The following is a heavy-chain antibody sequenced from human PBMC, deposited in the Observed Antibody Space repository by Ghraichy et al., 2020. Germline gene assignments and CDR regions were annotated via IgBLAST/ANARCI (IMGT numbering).Heavy chain of an antibody. CDR2: IYYSGST. V-gene: IGHV4-59*01. CDR1: GGSISSYY. J-gene: IGHJ5*02. CDR3: ARGSSSWYPWFDP. Sequence: SETLSLTCTVSGGSISSYYWSWIRQPPGKGLEWIGYIYYSGSTNYNPSLKSRVTISVDTSKNQFSQKLSSVTAADTAVYYCARGSSSWYPWFDPGGQGTLVTVSS. D-gene: IGHD6-13*01.